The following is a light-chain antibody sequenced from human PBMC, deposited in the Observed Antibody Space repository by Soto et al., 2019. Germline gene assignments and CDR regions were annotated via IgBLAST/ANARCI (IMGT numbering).Light chain of an antibody. J-gene: IGKJ1*01. CDR2: AAF. Sequence: DIEMTQSPSTLSASVGDRVTISCRASQAISNYLAWYQQKPGKAPRLLIYAAFTWQTGIPSRFSRSGSGTEYTLTISSLQPEDFATYYSQQPRTFGQGTKVDIK. V-gene: IGKV1-9*01. CDR1: QAISNY. CDR3: QQPRT.